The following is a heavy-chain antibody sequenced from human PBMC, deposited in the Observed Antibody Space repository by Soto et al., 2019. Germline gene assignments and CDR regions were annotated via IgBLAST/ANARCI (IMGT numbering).Heavy chain of an antibody. CDR3: ARDSGGLSSSWYRFCYDSDMDV. Sequence: QVQLVQSGAEVKKPGASVKVSCKASGYTFTSYGISWVRQAPGQGLEWMGWISAYNGNTNYAQKLQGRVTMTTDTSTSAGCLELRSLRSDDTGVYYCARDSGGLSSSWYRFCYDSDMDVGGQGTTVTVSS. J-gene: IGHJ6*02. CDR2: ISAYNGNT. V-gene: IGHV1-18*01. D-gene: IGHD6-13*01. CDR1: GYTFTSYG.